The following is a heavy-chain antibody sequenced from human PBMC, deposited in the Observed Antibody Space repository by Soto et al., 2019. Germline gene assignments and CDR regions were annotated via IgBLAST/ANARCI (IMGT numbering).Heavy chain of an antibody. J-gene: IGHJ6*02. V-gene: IGHV1-8*01. Sequence: ASVKVSCKASGYTFTSYDINWVRQATGQGLEWMGWMNPNSGNTGYAQKFQGRVTMTRNTSISTAYMELSSLRSEDTAVYYCARGGQYSRSWYPTHYYYYGMDVWGQGTTVTVSS. CDR1: GYTFTSYD. CDR2: MNPNSGNT. D-gene: IGHD6-13*01. CDR3: ARGGQYSRSWYPTHYYYYGMDV.